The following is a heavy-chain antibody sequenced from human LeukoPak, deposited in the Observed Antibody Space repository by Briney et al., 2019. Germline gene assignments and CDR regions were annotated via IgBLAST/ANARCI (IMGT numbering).Heavy chain of an antibody. Sequence: SQTLSLTCAISGDSVSSNSAAWNWIRQSPSRGLEWLGRTYYRSKWYNDYAVSVKSRITINPDTSKNQLSLQLNSVTPEDTAVYYCARCSGYSYGHNYYYGMDVWGQGTTVTVSS. V-gene: IGHV6-1*01. D-gene: IGHD5-18*01. CDR2: TYYRSKWYN. J-gene: IGHJ6*02. CDR3: ARCSGYSYGHNYYYGMDV. CDR1: GDSVSSNSAA.